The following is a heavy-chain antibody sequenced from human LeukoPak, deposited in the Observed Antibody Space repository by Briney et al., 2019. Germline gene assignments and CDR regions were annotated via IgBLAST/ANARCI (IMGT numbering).Heavy chain of an antibody. V-gene: IGHV3-7*01. CDR1: GFTFSSYW. D-gene: IGHD3-10*01. Sequence: PGGSLRLSCAASGFTFSSYWMSWVRQAPGKGLEWVANIKQDGSEKYYVDSVKGRFTISRDNAKNSLYLQMNSLGAEDTAVYYCAREVVRGTFDYWGQGTLVTVSS. J-gene: IGHJ4*02. CDR3: AREVVRGTFDY. CDR2: IKQDGSEK.